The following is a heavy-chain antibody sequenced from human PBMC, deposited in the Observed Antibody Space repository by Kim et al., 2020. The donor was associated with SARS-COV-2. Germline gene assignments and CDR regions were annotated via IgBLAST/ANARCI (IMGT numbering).Heavy chain of an antibody. CDR2: ISSSGSTI. CDR3: ASFLPSNWFDP. CDR1: GFTFSDYY. V-gene: IGHV3-11*01. Sequence: GGSLRLSCAASGFTFSDYYMSWIRQAPGKGLEWVSYISSSGSTIYYADSVKGRFTISRDNAKNSLYLQMNSLRAEDTAVYYCASFLPSNWFDPWGQGTLVTVSS. J-gene: IGHJ5*02.